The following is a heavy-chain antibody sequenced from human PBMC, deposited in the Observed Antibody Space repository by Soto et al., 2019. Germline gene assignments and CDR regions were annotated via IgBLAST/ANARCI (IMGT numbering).Heavy chain of an antibody. CDR2: ISSDSRYI. CDR1: GFTLSNYA. V-gene: IGHV3-21*01. D-gene: IGHD2-15*01. J-gene: IGHJ6*02. CDR3: ARIKLVDFFFINVDVYDMDV. Sequence: EVQLVESGGGLVQPGGSLRLSCAASGFTLSNYAVNWVRQAPGKGLEWVSYISSDSRYIYHGDPGKGRFTISRDNARNSVYLQMNSLRDEDTAVYYCARIKLVDFFFINVDVYDMDVWGQGTPVTVSS.